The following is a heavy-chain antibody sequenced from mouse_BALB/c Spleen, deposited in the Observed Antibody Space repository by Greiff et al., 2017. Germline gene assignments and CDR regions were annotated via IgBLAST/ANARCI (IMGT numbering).Heavy chain of an antibody. CDR2: IYPYNGGT. D-gene: IGHD1-1*01. J-gene: IGHJ3*01. Sequence: VQLQQSGPELVKPGASVKISCKASGYTFTDYNMHWVKQSQGKSLEWIGYIYPYNGGTCYNQKVKSQATLTVDNTSSTAYMELRSLTSEDSAVYYYANGSSYGAYWGQGTLVTVSA. CDR1: GYTFTDYN. V-gene: IGHV1S29*02. CDR3: ANGSSYGAY.